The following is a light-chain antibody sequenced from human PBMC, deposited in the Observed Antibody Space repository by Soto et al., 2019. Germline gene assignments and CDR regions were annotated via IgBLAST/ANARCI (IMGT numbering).Light chain of an antibody. CDR2: KAS. CDR3: QHYNSYAEA. CDR1: QTISNW. J-gene: IGKJ1*01. Sequence: MSHSLSTQSLTTEDRATISCRASQTISNWLAWYQQKPGKAPKLLIYKASTLKSGVPSRFSGSGSGTEFTLTISSLQSDDFATYFCQHYNSYAEAFGQGTKVDI. V-gene: IGKV1-5*03.